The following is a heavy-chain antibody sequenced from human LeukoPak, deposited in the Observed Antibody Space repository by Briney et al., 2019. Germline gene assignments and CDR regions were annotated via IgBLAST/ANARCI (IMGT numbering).Heavy chain of an antibody. CDR2: MNPNSGNT. CDR1: GYTFTSYD. J-gene: IGHJ6*03. CDR3: ARGEGSGSYYHYYYYMDV. Sequence: ASVKVSCKASGYTFTSYDINWVRQATGQGLEWMGWMNPNSGNTGYAQEFQGRVTMTRNTSISTAYMELSSLRSEDTAVYYCARGEGSGSYYHYYYYMDVWGKGTTVTISS. V-gene: IGHV1-8*01. D-gene: IGHD3-10*01.